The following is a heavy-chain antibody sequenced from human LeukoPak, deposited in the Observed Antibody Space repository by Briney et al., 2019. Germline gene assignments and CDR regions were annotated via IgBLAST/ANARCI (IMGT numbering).Heavy chain of an antibody. CDR3: ARDNGENYHTAFDY. Sequence: GGSLRLSCAASGFTFSSYWVHWVRQVPGKGLVWVSRIHGDGRTTTYADSVKGRFTISRDNAKNTLYLQMNSLRAEDTAVYYCARDNGENYHTAFDYWGQGTLVTVSS. J-gene: IGHJ4*02. CDR1: GFTFSSYW. D-gene: IGHD2-8*01. V-gene: IGHV3-74*01. CDR2: IHGDGRTT.